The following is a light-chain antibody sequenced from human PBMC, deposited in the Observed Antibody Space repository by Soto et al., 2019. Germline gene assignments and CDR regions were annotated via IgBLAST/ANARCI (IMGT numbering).Light chain of an antibody. CDR3: QQSYSTPDT. CDR2: AAS. V-gene: IGKV1-39*01. J-gene: IGKJ3*01. CDR1: QSISSY. Sequence: DIQMTQSPSSLSASVGGRVTITCRASQSISSYLNWYQQKPGKAPNLLIYAASSLQSGVPSRFSGSGSGTDFTLTISSLQPEDFATYYCQQSYSTPDTFGPGTKVDIK.